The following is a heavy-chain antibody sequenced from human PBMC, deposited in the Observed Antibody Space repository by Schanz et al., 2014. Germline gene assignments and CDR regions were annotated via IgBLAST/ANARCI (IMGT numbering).Heavy chain of an antibody. D-gene: IGHD2-2*01. CDR2: MNPTTGNR. CDR1: GYSFTTYD. J-gene: IGHJ3*01. CDR3: ARGIPYCSSTSCSGLDAYDV. Sequence: QVQLVQSGAEVKKPGASVRVSCKASGYSFTTYDVNWVRQATGQGLEWMGWMNPTTGNRGYAQKFQGRVTMTRHTSISTAYMELSSLRSEDTAVYYCARGIPYCSSTSCSGLDAYDVWGQGTLVTVSS. V-gene: IGHV1-8*01.